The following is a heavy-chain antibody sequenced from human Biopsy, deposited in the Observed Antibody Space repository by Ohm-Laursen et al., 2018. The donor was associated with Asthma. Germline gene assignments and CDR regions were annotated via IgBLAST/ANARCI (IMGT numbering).Heavy chain of an antibody. CDR2: IKHDGTEK. V-gene: IGHV3-7*01. J-gene: IGHJ1*01. CDR1: GFTFGDYW. Sequence: GSLRLSCTASGFTFGDYWMSWARQVPGKGLEWVANIKHDGTEKNHVDSLKGRFTISRDNAKNPLYLQMNSLRAEDTAVYYCARTFHFWSPYHAEHYQLWGQGTLVTVSS. D-gene: IGHD3-3*02. CDR3: ARTFHFWSPYHAEHYQL.